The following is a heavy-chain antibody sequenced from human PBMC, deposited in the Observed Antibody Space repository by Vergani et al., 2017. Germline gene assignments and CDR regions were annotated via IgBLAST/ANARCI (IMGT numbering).Heavy chain of an antibody. Sequence: QVQLQESGPGLVKPSQTLSLTCTVSGGSISSGSYYWSWIRQPAGKGLEWIGRIYTSGSTNYNPSLKSRVTISVDTSQNQFSLKLSSVTAADTAVYYCARETTEYADAEDYVWGSYRLNWFDPWGQGTLVTVSS. CDR1: GGSISSGSYY. CDR3: ARETTEYADAEDYVWGSYRLNWFDP. V-gene: IGHV4-61*02. J-gene: IGHJ5*02. D-gene: IGHD3-16*02. CDR2: IYTSGST.